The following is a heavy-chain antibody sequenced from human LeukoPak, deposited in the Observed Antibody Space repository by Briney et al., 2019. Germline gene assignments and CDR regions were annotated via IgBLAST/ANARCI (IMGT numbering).Heavy chain of an antibody. J-gene: IGHJ6*02. Sequence: ASVKVSCKASGGTFSSYAIGWVRQAPGQGLEWMGGIVPIFGTANYAQKFQGRVTITADGSTSTAYMELSSLRSEDTAVYYCARDLRIAVAGKGTHYYYYGMDVWGQGTTVTVSS. V-gene: IGHV1-69*01. CDR1: GGTFSSYA. CDR3: ARDLRIAVAGKGTHYYYYGMDV. CDR2: IVPIFGTA. D-gene: IGHD6-19*01.